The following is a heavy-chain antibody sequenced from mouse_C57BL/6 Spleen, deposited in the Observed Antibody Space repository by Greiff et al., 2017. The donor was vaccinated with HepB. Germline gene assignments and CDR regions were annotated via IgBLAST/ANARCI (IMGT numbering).Heavy chain of an antibody. D-gene: IGHD2-3*01. V-gene: IGHV1-64*01. CDR2: IHPNSGST. Sequence: QVQLKQPGAELVKPGASVKLSCKASGYTFTSYWMHWVKQRPGQGLEWIGMIHPNSGSTNYNEKFKSKATLTVDKSSSTAYMQLSSLTSEDSAVYYCAREGWLLHWYFDVWGTGTTVTVSS. J-gene: IGHJ1*03. CDR3: AREGWLLHWYFDV. CDR1: GYTFTSYW.